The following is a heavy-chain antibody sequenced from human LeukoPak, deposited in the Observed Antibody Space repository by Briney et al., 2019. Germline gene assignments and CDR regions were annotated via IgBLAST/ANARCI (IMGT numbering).Heavy chain of an antibody. CDR2: ISSDGSNT. CDR3: ARYTGGGVY. CDR1: GFTFSSGY. D-gene: IGHD2-2*02. Sequence: PGGSLRLSCAVSGFTFSSGYMHWVREPPGKGPVWVSRISSDGSNTIYADSVKGRFTISRDDARNTLYLQMNSLRDADTGVYYCARYTGGGVYWGQGTLVTVSS. J-gene: IGHJ4*02. V-gene: IGHV3-74*01.